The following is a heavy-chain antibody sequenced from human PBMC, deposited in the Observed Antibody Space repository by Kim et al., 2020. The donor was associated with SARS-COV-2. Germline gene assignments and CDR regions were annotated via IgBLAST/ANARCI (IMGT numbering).Heavy chain of an antibody. V-gene: IGHV1-18*01. CDR3: ARYRSPNDSYYYGMDV. D-gene: IGHD3-9*01. CDR1: GYTFTSYG. Sequence: ASVKVSCKASGYTFTSYGISWVRQAPGQGLEWMGWISAYNGNTNYAQKLQGRVTMTTDTSTSTAYMELRSLRSDDTAVYYCARYRSPNDSYYYGMDVWGQGTTVTVSS. CDR2: ISAYNGNT. J-gene: IGHJ6*02.